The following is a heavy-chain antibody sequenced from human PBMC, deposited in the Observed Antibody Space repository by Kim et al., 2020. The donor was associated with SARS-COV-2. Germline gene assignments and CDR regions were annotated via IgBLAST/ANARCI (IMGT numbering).Heavy chain of an antibody. D-gene: IGHD3-3*01. CDR3: ARGRSGPRSLDV. CDR2: IYTGGSA. J-gene: IGHJ3*01. CDR1: GFTVSSNY. Sequence: GGSLRLSCAASGFTVSSNYMSWVRQAPGKRLEGVSFIYTGGSAHYTDSVMGRFTISRDNSKNTLYLQMNSLRGEDTAVYYCARGRSGPRSLDVWGQGTMVTVSS. V-gene: IGHV3-53*01.